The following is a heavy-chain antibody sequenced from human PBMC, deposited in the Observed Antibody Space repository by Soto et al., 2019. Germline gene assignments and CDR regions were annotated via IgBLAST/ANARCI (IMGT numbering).Heavy chain of an antibody. CDR3: ARIGGWGEVSPYFDY. D-gene: IGHD3-16*02. CDR2: ISYSGNT. J-gene: IGHJ4*02. V-gene: IGHV4-59*01. Sequence: SETLSLTCTVSRGSISSYYWSWIRQPPGKGLEWIGYISYSGNTNYNASLKSRVTISVDTSTNQFSLRVTSVTAADTAVYYCARIGGWGEVSPYFDYGAQGARVTVSS. CDR1: RGSISSYY.